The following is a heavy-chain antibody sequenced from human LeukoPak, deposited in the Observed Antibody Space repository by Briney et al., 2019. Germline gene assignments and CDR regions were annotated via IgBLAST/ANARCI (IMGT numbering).Heavy chain of an antibody. CDR1: GFTFDDYA. J-gene: IGHJ4*02. Sequence: GGSLRLSCAAAGFTFDDYAMHWVRQAPGKGLEWVSLISGDGGSTYYADSVKGRFTISRDNSKNTLYLQMDSLRVEDTAVYYCARGGSNWYNAYFDYWGQGTLVTVSS. CDR3: ARGGSNWYNAYFDY. D-gene: IGHD1/OR15-1a*01. CDR2: ISGDGGST. V-gene: IGHV3-43*02.